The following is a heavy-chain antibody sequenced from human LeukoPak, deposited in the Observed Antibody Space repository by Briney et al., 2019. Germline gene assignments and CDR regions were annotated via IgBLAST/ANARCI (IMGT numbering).Heavy chain of an antibody. D-gene: IGHD3-22*01. CDR2: ISSGSSYI. CDR3: ARDLAPYYYDSSGYYSWAFDI. V-gene: IGHV3-21*01. Sequence: PGGSLRLSCAASGFTFSSYSMNWVRQAPGKGLEWVSSISSGSSYIYYADSVKGRFTISRDNAKNSLYLQMNSLRAEDTAVYYCARDLAPYYYDSSGYYSWAFDIWGQGTMVTVSS. CDR1: GFTFSSYS. J-gene: IGHJ3*02.